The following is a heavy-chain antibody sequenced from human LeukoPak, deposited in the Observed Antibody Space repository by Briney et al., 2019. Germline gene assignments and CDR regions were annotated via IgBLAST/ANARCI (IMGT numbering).Heavy chain of an antibody. CDR3: ARSDSSGYYHDDY. Sequence: GASVKVSCKASGYTFTGYYMHWVRQAPGQGLEWMGWINPNSGGTNYAQKLQGRVTMTTDTSTSTAYMELRSLRSDDTAVYYCARSDSSGYYHDDYWGQGTLVTVSS. V-gene: IGHV1-2*02. CDR1: GYTFTGYY. D-gene: IGHD3-22*01. CDR2: INPNSGGT. J-gene: IGHJ4*02.